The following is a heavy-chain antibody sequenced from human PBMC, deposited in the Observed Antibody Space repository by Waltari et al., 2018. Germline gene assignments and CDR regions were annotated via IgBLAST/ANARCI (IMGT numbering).Heavy chain of an antibody. V-gene: IGHV1-2*02. CDR2: INPNSGGT. Sequence: VQLVRPGAEVRKPGASVKVSCKASGYPFTGYLMHWGRQAPGQGLEWMGWINPNSGGTNYAQKFQGRVTMTRDTSISTAYMELSRLRSDDTAVYYCARGEMATYFDYWGQGTLVTVSS. D-gene: IGHD3-16*01. J-gene: IGHJ4*02. CDR1: GYPFTGYL. CDR3: ARGEMATYFDY.